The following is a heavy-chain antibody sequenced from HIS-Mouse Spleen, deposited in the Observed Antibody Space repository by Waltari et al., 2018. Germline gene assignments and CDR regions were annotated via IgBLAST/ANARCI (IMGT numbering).Heavy chain of an antibody. CDR2: ISYDGSNK. CDR3: AKDKHHAFDY. Sequence: QVQLVESGGGVGRAGRSRRLAWTASGVTFSSYGMHWVRQAPGKGLGWVAVISYDGSNKYYADSVKGRFTISRDNSKNTLYLQMNSLRAEDTAVYYCAKDKHHAFDYWGQGTLVTVSS. V-gene: IGHV3-30*18. J-gene: IGHJ4*02. CDR1: GVTFSSYG.